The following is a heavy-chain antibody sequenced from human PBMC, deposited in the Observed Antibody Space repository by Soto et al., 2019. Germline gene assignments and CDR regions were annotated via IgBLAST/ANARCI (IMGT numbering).Heavy chain of an antibody. Sequence: ASVKVSCKASGYTFTSYYMHWVRQAPGQGLEWMGIINPSGGSTSYALKFQGRVTMTRGTSTSTVYMELSSLRSEDTAVYYCARDGAYYDSSGYYYHDAFDIWGQGTMVTVSS. D-gene: IGHD3-22*01. J-gene: IGHJ3*02. V-gene: IGHV1-46*01. CDR3: ARDGAYYDSSGYYYHDAFDI. CDR2: INPSGGST. CDR1: GYTFTSYY.